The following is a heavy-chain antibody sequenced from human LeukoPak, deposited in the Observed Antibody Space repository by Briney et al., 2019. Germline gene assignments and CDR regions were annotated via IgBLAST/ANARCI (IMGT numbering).Heavy chain of an antibody. CDR2: IYHSGST. J-gene: IGHJ5*02. D-gene: IGHD3-10*01. CDR1: GGSISSSNW. Sequence: SETLSLTCAVSGGSISSSNWWSWVRQPPGKGLEWIGEIYHSGSTNYSPSLKSRVTISADTSQNQFSLKLSSVTAADTAVYYCARVLLWFGELSSPPSRWFDPWGQGTLVTVSS. V-gene: IGHV4-4*02. CDR3: ARVLLWFGELSSPPSRWFDP.